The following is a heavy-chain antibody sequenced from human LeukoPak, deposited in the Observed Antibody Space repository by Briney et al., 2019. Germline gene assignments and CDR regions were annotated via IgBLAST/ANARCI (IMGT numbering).Heavy chain of an antibody. Sequence: AASVKVSCTASGYTFTDNYIHWVRQAPGQGLEWMGWVKGYNGNTKYEQNFEGRLTMTRDTSINTAYLELSGLVSSDTAIYYCMREGPPKSFHLWGQGTLVAVSS. CDR3: MREGPPKSFHL. CDR2: VKGYNGNT. CDR1: GYTFTDNY. J-gene: IGHJ3*01. V-gene: IGHV1-2*02.